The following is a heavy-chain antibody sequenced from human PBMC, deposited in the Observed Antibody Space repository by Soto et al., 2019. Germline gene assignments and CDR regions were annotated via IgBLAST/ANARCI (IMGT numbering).Heavy chain of an antibody. CDR2: IYYSGST. CDR1: GGSISSSSYY. Sequence: SETLSLTCTVSGGSISSSSYYWGWIRQPPGKGLEWIGSIYYSGSTYYNPSLKSRVTISVDTSKNQFSLKLSSVTAADTAVYYCARNRRDDFWSGYQAPPVYNWFDPWGQGTLAT. D-gene: IGHD3-3*01. CDR3: ARNRRDDFWSGYQAPPVYNWFDP. V-gene: IGHV4-39*01. J-gene: IGHJ5*02.